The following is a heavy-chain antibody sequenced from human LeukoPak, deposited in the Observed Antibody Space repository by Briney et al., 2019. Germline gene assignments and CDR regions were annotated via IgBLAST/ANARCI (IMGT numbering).Heavy chain of an antibody. Sequence: SSQTLSLTCTVSGGSLSSGGYYCSWIRQHPGKGLEWIGYIYYSGSTYYNPSLKSRVTISVDTSKNQFSLKLSSVTAADTAVYYCARAPRGVATIHFDYWGQGTLVTVSS. V-gene: IGHV4-31*03. CDR2: IYYSGST. D-gene: IGHD5-12*01. J-gene: IGHJ4*02. CDR3: ARAPRGVATIHFDY. CDR1: GGSLSSGGYY.